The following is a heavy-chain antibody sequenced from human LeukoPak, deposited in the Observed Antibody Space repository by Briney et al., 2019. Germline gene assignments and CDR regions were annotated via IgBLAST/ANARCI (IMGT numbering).Heavy chain of an antibody. CDR2: INHSGST. CDR3: ARGYPYNYYDSSGYYRLAHFDY. Sequence: PSETLSLTCAVYGGSFSGYYWSWIRQPPGKGLEWIGEINHSGSTNYNPSLKSRVTISVDTSKSQFSLKLSSVTAADTAVYYCARGYPYNYYDSSGYYRLAHFDYWGQGTLVTVSS. CDR1: GGSFSGYY. J-gene: IGHJ4*02. D-gene: IGHD3-22*01. V-gene: IGHV4-34*01.